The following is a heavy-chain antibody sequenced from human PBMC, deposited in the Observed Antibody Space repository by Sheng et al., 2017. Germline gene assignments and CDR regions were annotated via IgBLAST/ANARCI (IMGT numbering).Heavy chain of an antibody. CDR3: ARGTVATSHPDY. D-gene: IGHD5-12*01. CDR1: GFTFSSYE. Sequence: EVQLVESGGGLVQPGGSLRLSCAASGFTFSSYEMNWVRQAPGKGLEWVSYISSSGSTIYYADSVKGRFTISRDNAKNSLYLQMNSLRAEDTAVYYCARGTVATSHPDYWGQGTLVTVSS. V-gene: IGHV3-48*03. CDR2: ISSSGSTI. J-gene: IGHJ4*02.